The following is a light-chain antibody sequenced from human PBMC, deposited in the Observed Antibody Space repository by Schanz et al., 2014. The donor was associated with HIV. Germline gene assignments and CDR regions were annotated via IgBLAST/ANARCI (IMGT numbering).Light chain of an antibody. Sequence: QSVLTQPASVSGSPGQSITISCTGTSSDVGGYNYVSWYQQHPGKAPKLMIYDVSNRPSGVSNRFSGSKSGNTASLTISGLQAEEEADYYCQSYDTHLGAVMFGGGTKLTVL. CDR3: QSYDTHLGAVM. V-gene: IGLV2-14*03. CDR2: DVS. CDR1: SSDVGGYNY. J-gene: IGLJ3*02.